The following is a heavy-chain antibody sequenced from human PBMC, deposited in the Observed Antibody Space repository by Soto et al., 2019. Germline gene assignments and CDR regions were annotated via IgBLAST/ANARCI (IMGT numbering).Heavy chain of an antibody. CDR1: GFTFSSYA. CDR2: ISYDGSNK. D-gene: IGHD6-13*01. Sequence: GGSLRLSCAASGFTFSSYAMHWVRQAPGKGLEWVAVISYDGSNKYYADSVKGRFTISRDNSKNTLYLQMNSLRAEDTAVYYCARGMGGVRRQQLVRSITYYYGMDVWGQGTTVTVSS. J-gene: IGHJ6*02. V-gene: IGHV3-30-3*01. CDR3: ARGMGGVRRQQLVRSITYYYGMDV.